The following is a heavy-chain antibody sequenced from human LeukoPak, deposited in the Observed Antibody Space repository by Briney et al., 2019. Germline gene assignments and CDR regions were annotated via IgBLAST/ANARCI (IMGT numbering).Heavy chain of an antibody. J-gene: IGHJ4*02. D-gene: IGHD3-3*01. CDR1: GFTFGDYA. V-gene: IGHV3-49*04. CDR3: TRVYDFWSGYFDY. Sequence: GGSLRLSCTASGFTFGDYAMSWVRQAPGKGLEWVGFIRSKAYGGTTEYAASVKGRFTISRDDSKSIAYLQMNSLKTEDTAVYYCTRVYDFWSGYFDYWGQGTLVTVSS. CDR2: IRSKAYGGTT.